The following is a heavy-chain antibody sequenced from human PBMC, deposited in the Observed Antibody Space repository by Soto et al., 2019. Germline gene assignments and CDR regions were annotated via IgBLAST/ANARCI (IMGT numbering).Heavy chain of an antibody. CDR1: GFTFSSYA. Sequence: EVQLLESGGGLVQPGGSLRLSCLASGFTFSSYAMSGVGQAPGKGLEWVAAISGSGGTTYYADSVKGRFTISRDNSKNTLYLQMNHLRAEDTAVYYCAKFPRSSYYDSSANHWGQGTLVTVPS. V-gene: IGHV3-23*01. J-gene: IGHJ4*02. CDR3: AKFPRSSYYDSSANH. D-gene: IGHD3-22*01. CDR2: ISGSGGTT.